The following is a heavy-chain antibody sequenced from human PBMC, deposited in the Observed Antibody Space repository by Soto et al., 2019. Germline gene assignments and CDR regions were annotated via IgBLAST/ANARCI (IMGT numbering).Heavy chain of an antibody. CDR2: FYYSGST. Sequence: PSETLSLTCTVSGGSISTGGYYWNWIRQHPGKGLEWIGYFYYSGSTYYNPSLKSRVTISVNTSKNQFSLKLRSVTAADTAVYYCARSVFPWGQGTLVTVSS. J-gene: IGHJ5*02. V-gene: IGHV4-31*03. CDR1: GGSISTGGYY. CDR3: ARSVFP.